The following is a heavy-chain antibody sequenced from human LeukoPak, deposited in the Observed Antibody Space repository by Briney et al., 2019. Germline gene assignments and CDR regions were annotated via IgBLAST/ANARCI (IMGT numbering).Heavy chain of an antibody. CDR1: GFTFSSYA. J-gene: IGHJ4*02. CDR3: ARGKTATTSLNY. V-gene: IGHV3-30-3*01. CDR2: ISCDGNST. D-gene: IGHD1-14*01. Sequence: GGSLRLSCAASGFTFSSYAMHWVRQAPGKGLEWVSVISCDGNSTYYADSVRGRFTISRDNSKNSLYLQVNSLRPEDTAVYYCARGKTATTSLNYWGQGTLVTVSS.